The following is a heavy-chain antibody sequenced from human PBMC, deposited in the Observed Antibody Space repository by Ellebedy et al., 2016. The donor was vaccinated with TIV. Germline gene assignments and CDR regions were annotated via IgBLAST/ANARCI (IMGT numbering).Heavy chain of an antibody. CDR2: IFHTGII. CDR3: ASLRD. J-gene: IGHJ4*02. V-gene: IGHV4-59*01. Sequence: SETLSLTXTVSGGSMTSYYWSWIRQSPGRGLEWIGYIFHTGIIKYNPSLKNRVTISIDASKNHFSLNLTSTTAADTAVYYCASLRDWGQGTLVTVSS. CDR1: GGSMTSYY.